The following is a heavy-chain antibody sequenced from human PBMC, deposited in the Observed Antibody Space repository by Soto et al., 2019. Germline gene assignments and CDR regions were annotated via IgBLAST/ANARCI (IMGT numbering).Heavy chain of an antibody. V-gene: IGHV3-15*01. Sequence: EVQLVESGGGLVQPGGSLRLSCAASGITFSKAWMNWVRQSPGKGLEWVGRIKSKSDGGTTAYAAPVKGRFTISRDDSKNTLCLQMNSLKTEDTAVYYCTTNFYSDHGMDVWGQGTTVTVSS. J-gene: IGHJ6*02. CDR1: GITFSKAW. D-gene: IGHD4-17*01. CDR2: IKSKSDGGTT. CDR3: TTNFYSDHGMDV.